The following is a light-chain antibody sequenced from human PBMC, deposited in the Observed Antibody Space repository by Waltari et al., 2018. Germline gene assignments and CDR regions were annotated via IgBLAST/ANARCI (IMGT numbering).Light chain of an antibody. CDR3: QETYSIPFT. J-gene: IGKJ3*01. V-gene: IGKV1-39*01. CDR2: DAS. Sequence: IQMTQSPSSLSASVGDRVTITCRASQSITIYLNWYQQKPGKAPNLLIYDASNLQSGVPSRFSGSGSGTDFTLTISTLQPEDFATYYCQETYSIPFTFGPGTKVDIK. CDR1: QSITIY.